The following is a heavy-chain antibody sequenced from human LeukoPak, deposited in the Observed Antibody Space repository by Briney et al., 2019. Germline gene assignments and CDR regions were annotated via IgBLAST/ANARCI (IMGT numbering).Heavy chain of an antibody. CDR2: IYYSGST. J-gene: IGHJ4*02. D-gene: IGHD4-23*01. V-gene: IGHV4-39*07. Sequence: SETLSLTCTVSGGSISSSSYYWGWIRQPPGKGLEWIGCIYYSGSTYYNPSLKSRVTISVDTSKNQFSLKLSSVTAADTAVYYCASPGPGGTPDYFDYWGQGTLVTVSS. CDR3: ASPGPGGTPDYFDY. CDR1: GGSISSSSYY.